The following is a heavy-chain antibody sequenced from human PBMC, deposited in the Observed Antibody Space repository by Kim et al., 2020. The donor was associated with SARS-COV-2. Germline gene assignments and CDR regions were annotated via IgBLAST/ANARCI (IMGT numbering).Heavy chain of an antibody. D-gene: IGHD3-10*01. V-gene: IGHV3-64*02. CDR3: ARGRGGWTFDY. J-gene: IGHJ4*02. CDR1: GFTFSIHS. CDR2: ISSNVIKT. Sequence: GGSLRLSCEGSGFTFSIHSMHWVRQAPGKGLEYVSGISSNVIKTYYADSVKGRFTISRDNSKNTLYLQMDSLRTEDMGVYYCARGRGGWTFDYCGQGTLVTVSS.